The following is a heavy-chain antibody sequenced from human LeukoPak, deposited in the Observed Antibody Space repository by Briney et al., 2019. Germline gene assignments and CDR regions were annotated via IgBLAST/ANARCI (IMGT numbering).Heavy chain of an antibody. CDR3: AKDDFWSGYPVT. Sequence: GGSLRLSCTASGFTFGDYAMSWFRQAPGKGLEWVGFIRSKAYGGTTEYAASVKGRFTISRDNAKNSLYLQMNSLRAEDTAVYYCAKDDFWSGYPVTWGQGTLVTASS. V-gene: IGHV3-49*03. CDR2: IRSKAYGGTT. CDR1: GFTFGDYA. J-gene: IGHJ4*02. D-gene: IGHD3-3*01.